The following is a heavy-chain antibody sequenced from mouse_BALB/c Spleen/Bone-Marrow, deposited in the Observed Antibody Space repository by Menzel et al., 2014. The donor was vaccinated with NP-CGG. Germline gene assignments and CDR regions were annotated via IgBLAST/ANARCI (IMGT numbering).Heavy chain of an antibody. CDR2: ISYDGSN. J-gene: IGHJ3*01. CDR1: GYSITSGYY. Sequence: EVKLVESGPGLVKPSQSLSLTCSVTGYSITSGYYWNWIRQFPGNKLEWMGYISYDGSNNYNPSLKNRISITRDTSKNQFFLKLNSVTTEDTATYYCARLDGFAYWGQGTLVTVSA. V-gene: IGHV3-6*02. CDR3: ARLDGFAY.